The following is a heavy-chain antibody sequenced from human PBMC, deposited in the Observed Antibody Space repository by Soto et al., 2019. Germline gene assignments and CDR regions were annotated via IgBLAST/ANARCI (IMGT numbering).Heavy chain of an antibody. Sequence: SETLSLTCAVSGGPIYSGGYSWSWIRQSPGKGLEWIGYFHYSGSPYYNPSLKSRVTISLDRSKNQFSLKLSSVTAADTAVYYCASGYVDTSMVDFWGPGTMVTVSS. V-gene: IGHV4-30-2*06. J-gene: IGHJ3*01. CDR2: FHYSGSP. CDR1: GGPIYSGGYS. CDR3: ASGYVDTSMVDF. D-gene: IGHD5-18*01.